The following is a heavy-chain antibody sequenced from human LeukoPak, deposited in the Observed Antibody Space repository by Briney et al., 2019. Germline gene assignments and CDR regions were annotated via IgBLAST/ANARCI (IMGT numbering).Heavy chain of an antibody. V-gene: IGHV3-30*03. D-gene: IGHD6-13*01. CDR2: ISYDGSNK. J-gene: IGHJ4*02. CDR3: ARDMAQQLALPDY. Sequence: GGSLRLSCAASGFTFSNFGMHWVRQAPGKGLEWVAVISYDGSNKYYADSVKGRFTISRYNSKNTLYLQMNSLRVEDTAVYYCARDMAQQLALPDYWGQGTLVTVSS. CDR1: GFTFSNFG.